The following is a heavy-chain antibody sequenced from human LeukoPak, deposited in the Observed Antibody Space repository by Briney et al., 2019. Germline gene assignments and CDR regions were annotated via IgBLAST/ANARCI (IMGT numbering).Heavy chain of an antibody. V-gene: IGHV3-23*01. D-gene: IGHD2-2*01. CDR1: GFTFSSYA. J-gene: IGHJ4*02. Sequence: GGSLRLSCAASGFTFSSYAMSWVRQAPGKGLEWVSAISGSGGSTYYADSVKGRFTISRDNSKNTLYLQMNSLRAEDTAVYYCARGPSYCSSTSCYRFDYWGQGTLVTVSS. CDR2: ISGSGGST. CDR3: ARGPSYCSSTSCYRFDY.